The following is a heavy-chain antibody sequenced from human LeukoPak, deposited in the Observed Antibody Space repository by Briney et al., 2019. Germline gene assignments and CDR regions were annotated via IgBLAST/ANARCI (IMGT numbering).Heavy chain of an antibody. CDR1: GGSISSGSYY. Sequence: SQTLSLTCTVSGGSISSGSYYWSWIRQPAGKGLEWIGYIYSSGSTYYNPSLKSRVTISVDTSKNQVSLKLSSVTAADTAVYYCARGREYYYDSSGYYYDLWGRGTLVTVSS. CDR2: IYSSGST. CDR3: ARGREYYYDSSGYYYDL. J-gene: IGHJ2*01. D-gene: IGHD3-22*01. V-gene: IGHV4-30-4*08.